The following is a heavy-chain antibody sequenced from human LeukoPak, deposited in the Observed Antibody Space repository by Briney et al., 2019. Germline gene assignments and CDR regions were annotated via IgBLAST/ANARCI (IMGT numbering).Heavy chain of an antibody. CDR3: ARDGGTVTLKYVQH. CDR1: GVTFSSDN. Sequence: PGGTLGLSCAVSGVTFSSDNMSWVRQAPGKGLEWVSSISSSSSYIYYADSVKGRFTISRDNAKNSLYLQMNSLRAEDTAVYYCARDGGTVTLKYVQHWGQGTLVTVSS. J-gene: IGHJ1*01. D-gene: IGHD4-17*01. V-gene: IGHV3-21*01. CDR2: ISSSSSYI.